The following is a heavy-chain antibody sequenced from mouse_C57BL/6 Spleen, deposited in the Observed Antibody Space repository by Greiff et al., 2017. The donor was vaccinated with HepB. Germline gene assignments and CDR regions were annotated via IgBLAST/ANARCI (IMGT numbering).Heavy chain of an antibody. D-gene: IGHD2-3*01. Sequence: DGGLVQPKGSLKLSCSASGFSFNTYAMNWVRQAPGKGLEWVARIRSKSNNYATYYADSVKDRFTISRDDSESMLYLQMNNLKTEDTAMYYCVSPEGNDPFAYWGQGTLVTVSA. V-gene: IGHV10-1*01. J-gene: IGHJ3*01. CDR1: GFSFNTYA. CDR3: VSPEGNDPFAY. CDR2: IRSKSNNYAT.